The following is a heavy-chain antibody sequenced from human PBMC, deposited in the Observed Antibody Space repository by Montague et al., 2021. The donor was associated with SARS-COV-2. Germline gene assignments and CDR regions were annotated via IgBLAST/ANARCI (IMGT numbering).Heavy chain of an antibody. CDR2: INHSGST. J-gene: IGHJ6*02. D-gene: IGHD2-2*01. CDR1: GGSLSGSW. Sequence: SETLSLTYAVYGGSLSGSWWSWIRQPPGKGLEWIGEINHSGSTNYNPSLKSRVTMSVDTSKNQFSLKLSSVTAADTAVYYCARGAVVVPAATEDYYYYYGMDVWGQGTTVTVSS. CDR3: ARGAVVVPAATEDYYYYYGMDV. V-gene: IGHV4-34*01.